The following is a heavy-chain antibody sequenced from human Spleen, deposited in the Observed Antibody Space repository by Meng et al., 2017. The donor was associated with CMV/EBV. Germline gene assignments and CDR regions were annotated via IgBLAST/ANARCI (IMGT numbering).Heavy chain of an antibody. J-gene: IGHJ6*02. Sequence: SVKVSCKASGYTFSSYGISWVRQAPGQRPEWMGGIIPDVGTPDYAEKFQGRVTMTTDESTSTAYMEMSSLKSDDTAVYYCATGGYDGSYYYGLDVWGQGTTVTVSS. CDR2: IIPDVGTP. V-gene: IGHV1-69*05. CDR3: ATGGYDGSYYYGLDV. CDR1: GYTFSSYG. D-gene: IGHD5-12*01.